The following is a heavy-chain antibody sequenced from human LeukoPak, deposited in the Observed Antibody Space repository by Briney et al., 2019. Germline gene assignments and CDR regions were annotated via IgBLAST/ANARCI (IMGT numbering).Heavy chain of an antibody. CDR3: ARNADNWNYEGCYFDY. CDR1: AYTFTDYY. V-gene: IGHV1-2*02. J-gene: IGHJ4*02. Sequence: GASVKVSCKASAYTFTDYYMHWVRQAPGQGLECMGWINPNSGVTSYALKFQGRVTMTRDTSITTAYMELSRLTSDDTAVYYCARNADNWNYEGCYFDYWGQGTLVTVSS. CDR2: INPNSGVT. D-gene: IGHD1-7*01.